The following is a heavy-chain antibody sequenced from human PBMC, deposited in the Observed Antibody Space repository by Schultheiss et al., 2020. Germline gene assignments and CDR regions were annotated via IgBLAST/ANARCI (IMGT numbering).Heavy chain of an antibody. D-gene: IGHD2-15*01. Sequence: SETLSLTCAVSGGSISSSNWWSWVRQPPGKGLEWIGEIYHSGSTNYNPSLKSRVTISVDTSKNQFSLKLSSVTAADTAVYYCARVGYCSGGSCYSGGYYYYYGLDVWGQGTTVTVSS. J-gene: IGHJ6*02. CDR2: IYHSGST. CDR1: GGSISSSNW. V-gene: IGHV4-4*02. CDR3: ARVGYCSGGSCYSGGYYYYYGLDV.